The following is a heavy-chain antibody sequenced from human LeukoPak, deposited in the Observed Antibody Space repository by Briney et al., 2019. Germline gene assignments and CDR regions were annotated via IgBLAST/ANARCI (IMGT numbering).Heavy chain of an antibody. V-gene: IGHV1-69*13. CDR3: ARTVPLRDCSSTSCYIGGNLGYYYYYGMDV. D-gene: IGHD2-2*02. J-gene: IGHJ6*04. Sequence: SVKVSCKASGGTLSSYAISWVRQAPGQGLEWMGGIIPIFGTANYAQKFQGRVTITADESTSTAYMELSSLRSEDTAVYYCARTVPLRDCSSTSCYIGGNLGYYYYYGMDVWGKGTTVTVSS. CDR1: GGTLSSYA. CDR2: IIPIFGTA.